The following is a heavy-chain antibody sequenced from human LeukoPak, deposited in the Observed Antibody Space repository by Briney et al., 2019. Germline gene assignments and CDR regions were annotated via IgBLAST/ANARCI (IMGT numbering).Heavy chain of an antibody. V-gene: IGHV1-46*01. CDR3: ARGKEITMVRGLYYFDY. Sequence: GASVKVSCKASGYTFTSYYMHWVRQAPGQGLGWMGIINPSGGSTSYAQKFQGRVTMTRDMSTSTVYMELSSLRSEDTAVYYCARGKEITMVRGLYYFDYWGQGTLVTVSS. J-gene: IGHJ4*02. D-gene: IGHD3-10*01. CDR1: GYTFTSYY. CDR2: INPSGGST.